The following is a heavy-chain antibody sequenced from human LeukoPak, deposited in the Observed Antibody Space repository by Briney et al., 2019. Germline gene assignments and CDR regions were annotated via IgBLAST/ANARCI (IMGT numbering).Heavy chain of an antibody. CDR1: GGSVSSGSYY. D-gene: IGHD6-6*01. Sequence: SETLSLTCTVSGGSVSSGSYYWSWIRQPPGKGLEWIGYIYYSGSTNYNPSLKSRVTISVDTSKNQFSLKLSSVTAADTAVYYCAREGLYSSSSGVLDYWGQGTLVTVSS. CDR3: AREGLYSSSSGVLDY. V-gene: IGHV4-61*01. CDR2: IYYSGST. J-gene: IGHJ4*02.